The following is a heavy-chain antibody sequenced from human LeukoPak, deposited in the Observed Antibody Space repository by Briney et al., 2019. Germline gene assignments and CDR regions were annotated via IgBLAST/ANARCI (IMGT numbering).Heavy chain of an antibody. CDR3: ARGYDILTGYYKGDFDY. J-gene: IGHJ4*02. CDR2: INHSGST. Sequence: SETLSLTCAVYGGSFSGYYWSWIRQPPGKGLECIGEINHSGSTNYNPSLKSRVTISVDTSKNQFSLKLSSVTAADTAVYYCARGYDILTGYYKGDFDYWGQGTLVTVSS. CDR1: GGSFSGYY. V-gene: IGHV4-34*01. D-gene: IGHD3-9*01.